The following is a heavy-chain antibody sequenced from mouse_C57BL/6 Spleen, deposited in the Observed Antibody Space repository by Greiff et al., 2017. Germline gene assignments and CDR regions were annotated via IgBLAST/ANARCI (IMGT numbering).Heavy chain of an antibody. CDR1: GFSFTSGYY. J-gene: IGHJ3*01. CDR3: AREGH. V-gene: IGHV3-6*01. CDR2: ISYDGSN. Sequence: EVQRVESGPGLVQPSQSLSLTCSVTGFSFTSGYYWNWLRPFPGNKLEWMDYISYDGSNNYNPSLKNRISITRVTSKNQFFLKLNSVTTEDTATYYCAREGHWGQGTLVTVSA.